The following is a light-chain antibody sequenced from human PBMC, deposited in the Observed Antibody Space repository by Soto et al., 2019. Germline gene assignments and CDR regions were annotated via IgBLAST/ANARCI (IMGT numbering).Light chain of an antibody. CDR1: QSISDL. J-gene: IGKJ4*02. Sequence: IQMTQSPSTLSASVGDRVTITCRASQSISDLLAWYQQKPGEAPKLLIYKASSLESGVPSRFSGSGSGTQFSLTISSLQPDDFATYYCQQYDNYSPFGGETKVEIK. V-gene: IGKV1-5*03. CDR3: QQYDNYSP. CDR2: KAS.